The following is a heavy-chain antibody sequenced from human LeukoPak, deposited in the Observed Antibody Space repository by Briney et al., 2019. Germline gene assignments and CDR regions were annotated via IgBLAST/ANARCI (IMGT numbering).Heavy chain of an antibody. V-gene: IGHV3-23*01. CDR3: AKAIPDYDFWSGFYPNYFDY. CDR1: GFTFYSYA. Sequence: GGSLRLSCAASGFTFYSYAMSWVRQAPGKGLEWVSAISGSGDSTYYADSLKGRFTISRDNSKNTLYLQMNSLRAEDTAVYYCAKAIPDYDFWSGFYPNYFDYWGQGTLVTVSS. J-gene: IGHJ4*02. CDR2: ISGSGDST. D-gene: IGHD3-3*01.